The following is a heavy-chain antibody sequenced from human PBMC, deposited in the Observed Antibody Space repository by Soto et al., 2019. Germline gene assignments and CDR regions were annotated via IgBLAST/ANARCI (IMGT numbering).Heavy chain of an antibody. CDR3: ARDKITGLFDY. J-gene: IGHJ4*02. D-gene: IGHD2-8*02. CDR2: INHSGST. CDR1: GGSFSGYY. V-gene: IGHV4-34*01. Sequence: SETLSLTCAVHGGSFSGYYWTWIRQPPGTGLEWIGEINHSGSTNYNPSLKSRVTISVDTSKNQFSLKLISVTAADTAVYYCARDKITGLFDYWGQGTLVTVS.